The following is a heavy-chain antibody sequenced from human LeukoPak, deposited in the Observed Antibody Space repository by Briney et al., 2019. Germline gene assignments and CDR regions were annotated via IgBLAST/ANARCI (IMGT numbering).Heavy chain of an antibody. CDR3: ARDRWFVDTAMVFDYYMDV. V-gene: IGHV3-21*01. CDR1: GFTFSSYS. D-gene: IGHD5-18*01. Sequence: NSGGSLRLSCAASGFTFSSYSMNWVRQAPGKGLEWVSSISSSSSYIYYADSVKGRFTISRDNAKNSLYLQMNSLRAEDTAVYHCARDRWFVDTAMVFDYYMDVWGKGTTVTVSS. J-gene: IGHJ6*03. CDR2: ISSSSSYI.